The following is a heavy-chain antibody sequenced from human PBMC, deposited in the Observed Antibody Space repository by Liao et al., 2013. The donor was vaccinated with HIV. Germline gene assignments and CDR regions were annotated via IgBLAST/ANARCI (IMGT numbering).Heavy chain of an antibody. Sequence: QVQLQESGPGLVKPSETLSLTCTVSGGSISSYYWSWIRQPPGKGLEWIGYISYSGSTNYNPSLKSRVTISVDTSKNQFSLELTSVTAADTAVYYCARGLGSWGQGTMVTVSS. V-gene: IGHV4-59*12. J-gene: IGHJ3*01. D-gene: IGHD1-26*01. CDR3: ARGLGS. CDR2: ISYSGST. CDR1: GGSISSYY.